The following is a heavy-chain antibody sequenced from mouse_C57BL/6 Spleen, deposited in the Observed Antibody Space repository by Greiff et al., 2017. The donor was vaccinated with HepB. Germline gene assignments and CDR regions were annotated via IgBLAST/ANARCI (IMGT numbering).Heavy chain of an antibody. CDR1: GYSITSGYY. CDR3: GRDRAYYFDY. Sequence: EVQLVESGPGLVKPSPSLPLTCPVTGYSITSGYYWNWIRQFPGNKLEWIGYISYDGSNNYNPSIKNRISITRDTSKNQFFLKLNSATTEDTATYYWGRDRAYYFDYWGQGTTLTVSS. V-gene: IGHV3-6*01. D-gene: IGHD3-1*01. CDR2: ISYDGSN. J-gene: IGHJ2*01.